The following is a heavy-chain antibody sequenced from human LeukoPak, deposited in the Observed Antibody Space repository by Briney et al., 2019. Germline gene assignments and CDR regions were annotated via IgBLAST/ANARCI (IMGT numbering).Heavy chain of an antibody. CDR1: GFTFDDYG. CDR3: ARHYSSSWFGY. Sequence: PGGSLRLSCAASGFTFDDYGMSWVRQAPGKGLEWVSGINWNGGSTGYADSVKGRFTISRDNAKNSLYLQMNSLRVEDTAVYYCARHYSSSWFGYWGQGTPVTVSS. V-gene: IGHV3-20*04. J-gene: IGHJ4*02. CDR2: INWNGGST. D-gene: IGHD6-13*01.